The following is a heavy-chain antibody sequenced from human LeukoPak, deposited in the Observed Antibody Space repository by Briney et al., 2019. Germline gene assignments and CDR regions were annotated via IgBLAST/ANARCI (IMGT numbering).Heavy chain of an antibody. CDR3: ARYDLTSLGYSYGNY. CDR2: IKQDGSEK. CDR1: GFTFSSYW. D-gene: IGHD5-18*01. V-gene: IGHV3-7*01. J-gene: IGHJ4*02. Sequence: GGSLRLPCAASGFTFSSYWMSWVRQAPGKGLEWVANIKQDGSEKYYVDSVKGRFTISRDNAKNSLYLQMNSLRAEDTAVYYCARYDLTSLGYSYGNYWGQGTLVTVSS.